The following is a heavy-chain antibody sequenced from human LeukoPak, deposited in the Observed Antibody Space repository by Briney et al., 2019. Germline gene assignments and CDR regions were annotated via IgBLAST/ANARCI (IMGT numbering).Heavy chain of an antibody. V-gene: IGHV4-39*01. CDR3: ASPSYSGSYYDVY. CDR1: GGSISSSSYY. Sequence: SETLSLTCTVSGGSISSSSYYWGWIRQPPGKGLEWIGSIYYSGSTYYNPSLKSRVTISVDTSKNQFSLKLSSVTAADTAVYHCASPSYSGSYYDVYWGQGTLVTVSS. J-gene: IGHJ4*02. CDR2: IYYSGST. D-gene: IGHD1-26*01.